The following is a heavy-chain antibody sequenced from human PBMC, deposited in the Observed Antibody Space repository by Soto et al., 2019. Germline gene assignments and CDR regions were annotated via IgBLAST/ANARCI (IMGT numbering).Heavy chain of an antibody. V-gene: IGHV4-30-2*01. CDR2: IYHSGNT. CDR3: ARGPFHDFWTGLDY. D-gene: IGHD3-3*01. Sequence: SETLSLTCAVSGGSISSGGVSWSWIRQPPGKGLEWIGYIYHSGNTYYNPSLHGRVTISVDRSENQFSLTLDSVTAADTAVYYCARGPFHDFWTGLDYWGQGILVTVSS. CDR1: GGSISSGGVS. J-gene: IGHJ4*02.